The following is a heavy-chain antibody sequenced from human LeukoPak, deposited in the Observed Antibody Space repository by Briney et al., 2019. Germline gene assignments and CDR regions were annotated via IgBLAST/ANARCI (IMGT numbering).Heavy chain of an antibody. J-gene: IGHJ4*02. D-gene: IGHD3-22*01. Sequence: SGESLKISCKASGYSFTSYWIGWVRQMPGEGLEWMAIIYPGDSDTRYSPSFQGQVTISADKSISTAYLQWSSLKASDTAMYYCARDSSGYSLFDYWGQGTLVTVSS. V-gene: IGHV5-51*01. CDR3: ARDSSGYSLFDY. CDR2: IYPGDSDT. CDR1: GYSFTSYW.